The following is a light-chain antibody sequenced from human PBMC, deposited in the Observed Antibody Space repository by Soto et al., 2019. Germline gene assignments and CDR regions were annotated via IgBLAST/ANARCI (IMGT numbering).Light chain of an antibody. Sequence: DIVRSPSPGTLSLSPGERATLSCRASQSISSNYLAWYQQKTGQSPRLLIYGASSRATGIPDRFSGRGSGTDFTLTISRLEPEDFAVYYCHQYNNWPPGRTFGGGTKLDI. CDR3: HQYNNWPPGRT. CDR1: QSISSNY. CDR2: GAS. J-gene: IGKJ4*01. V-gene: IGKV3-20*01.